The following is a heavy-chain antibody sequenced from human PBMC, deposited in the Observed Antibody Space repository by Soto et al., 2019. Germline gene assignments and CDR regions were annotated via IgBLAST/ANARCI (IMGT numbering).Heavy chain of an antibody. CDR2: IYNGGST. CDR1: GGSISTVNYW. CDR3: ARGPSGDKVDS. D-gene: IGHD7-27*01. Sequence: QVQLQESGPGLVKPSQTLSLTCTVSGGSISTVNYWWSWIRQSPDMGLECIGHIYNGGSTYNNPSLQSRVTMSVDTSENQLSLTLSSVSAADTAGYYCARGPSGDKVDSWGQGTLVTVSS. V-gene: IGHV4-30-4*01. J-gene: IGHJ4*02.